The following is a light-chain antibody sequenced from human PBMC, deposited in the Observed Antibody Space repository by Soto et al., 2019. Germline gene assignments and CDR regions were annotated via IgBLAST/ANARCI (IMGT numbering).Light chain of an antibody. J-gene: IGKJ4*01. CDR3: KQYNNWPLG. Sequence: EIVMTQSPATLSVSPGERATLSCRASQSVNSDLAWYQQKPGQAPRLLIHDASTRATGIPVRFSGSGSGTEFTLTISSLQSEDFAIYYSKQYNNWPLGFGGGTKVEIK. V-gene: IGKV3-15*01. CDR1: QSVNSD. CDR2: DAS.